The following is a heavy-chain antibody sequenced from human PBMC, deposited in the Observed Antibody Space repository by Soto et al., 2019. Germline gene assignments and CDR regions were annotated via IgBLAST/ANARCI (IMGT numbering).Heavy chain of an antibody. V-gene: IGHV4-38-2*01. CDR3: RSSTSCYDESCVHX. Sequence: SETLSLTCAVSGYSISSANYWAWIRQPPGSGLEWIWSLYHIGSTHYNTSLKSRVTISVDTSKKQFSLELSSVTAADTAIYYCRSSTSCYDESCVHXWGQGTMVTVS. J-gene: IGHJ6*02. CDR1: GYSISSANY. CDR2: LYHIGST. D-gene: IGHD2-2*01.